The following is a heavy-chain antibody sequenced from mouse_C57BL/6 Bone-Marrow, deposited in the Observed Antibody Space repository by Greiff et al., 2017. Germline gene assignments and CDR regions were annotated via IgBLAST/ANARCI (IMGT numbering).Heavy chain of an antibody. CDR3: ARHEGPRERRMDY. J-gene: IGHJ4*01. CDR2: FYPGSGSI. CDR1: GYIFTEYT. V-gene: IGHV1-62-2*01. D-gene: IGHD3-1*01. Sequence: VKLQESGAELVKPGASVKLSCKASGYIFTEYTIHWVKQRSGQGLEWIGWFYPGSGSIKYNEKFKDKATLTADKSYRTVYMELSRLTSEDSAVYFCARHEGPRERRMDYWGQGTSVTASS.